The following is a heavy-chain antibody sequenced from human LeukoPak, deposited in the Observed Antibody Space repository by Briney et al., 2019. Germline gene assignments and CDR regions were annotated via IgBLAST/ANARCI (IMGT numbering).Heavy chain of an antibody. CDR3: ARLARGAVYYYYYMDV. J-gene: IGHJ6*03. CDR1: GGSISSYY. V-gene: IGHV4-4*09. CDR2: IYTSGST. D-gene: IGHD6-6*01. Sequence: SETLSLTCTVSGGSISSYYWSWIRQPPGKGLEWIGYIYTSGSTNYNHSLKSRVTISGDTSKNQFSLKLSSVTAADTAVYYCARLARGAVYYYYYMDVWGKGTTVTVSS.